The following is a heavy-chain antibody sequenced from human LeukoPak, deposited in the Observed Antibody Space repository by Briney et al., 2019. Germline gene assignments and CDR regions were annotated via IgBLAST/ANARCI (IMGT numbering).Heavy chain of an antibody. D-gene: IGHD3-10*01. Sequence: GASVKVSCKASGGTFSSYAISWVRQAPGQGLEWMGGTIPIFGTANYAQKFQGRVTITADKSTSTAYMELSSLRSEDTAVYYCARAFYGSGSKNYDYWGQGTLVTVSS. CDR1: GGTFSSYA. CDR2: TIPIFGTA. J-gene: IGHJ4*02. V-gene: IGHV1-69*06. CDR3: ARAFYGSGSKNYDY.